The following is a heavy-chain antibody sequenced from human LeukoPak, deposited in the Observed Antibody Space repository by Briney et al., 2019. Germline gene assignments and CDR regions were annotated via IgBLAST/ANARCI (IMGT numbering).Heavy chain of an antibody. CDR3: ARTGDRFNWYFDL. CDR2: INTNTGNP. V-gene: IGHV7-4-1*02. Sequence: ASVKVSCKASGYTFSSYGINWVRQAPGQGLEWMGWINTNTGNPTYAQGFTGRFVFSLDTSVSTAYLQISSLKAEDTAVYYCARTGDRFNWYFDLWGRGTLVTVSS. J-gene: IGHJ2*01. CDR1: GYTFSSYG. D-gene: IGHD7-27*01.